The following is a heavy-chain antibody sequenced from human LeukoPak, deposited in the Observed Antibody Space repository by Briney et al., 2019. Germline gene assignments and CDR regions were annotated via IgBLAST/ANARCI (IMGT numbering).Heavy chain of an antibody. CDR3: VRDRTDAFDI. J-gene: IGHJ3*02. CDR1: GFIFSSYS. V-gene: IGHV3-48*04. CDR2: ISSSSSTI. Sequence: GGSLRLSCAVSGFIFSSYSMNWVRQAPGKGLEWVSYISSSSSTIYYADSVKGRFTISRDNAKNSLYLRMNNLRTEDTAVYYCVRDRTDAFDIWGQGTMVTVSS.